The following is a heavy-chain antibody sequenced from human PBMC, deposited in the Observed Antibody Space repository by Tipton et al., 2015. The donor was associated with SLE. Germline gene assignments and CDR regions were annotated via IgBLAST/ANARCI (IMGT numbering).Heavy chain of an antibody. J-gene: IGHJ4*02. D-gene: IGHD3-3*01. CDR3: ARSPGRLRSMDY. CDR2: IYYGGST. V-gene: IGHV4-59*01. CDR1: GGSINSYY. Sequence: TLSLTCTVSGGSINSYYWSWIRQPPGKGLEWIGYIYYGGSTNCKPSLKSRVTISVDTSKNQFSLKLNSVTAADTAMYFCARSPGRLRSMDYWGQGTLVTVSS.